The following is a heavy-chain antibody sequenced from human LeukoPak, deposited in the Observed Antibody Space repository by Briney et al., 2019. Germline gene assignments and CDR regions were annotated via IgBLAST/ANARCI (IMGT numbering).Heavy chain of an antibody. Sequence: SETLSLTRTVSGGSISSGRYYSRWIRQPAGKGLEWIVRIYTSGSTNYNPSLKSRVTISVDTSKNQFSLKLSSVTAADTAVYYCASSGSYSYYYYMDVWGKGTTVTVSS. CDR1: GGSISSGRYY. CDR2: IYTSGST. V-gene: IGHV4-61*02. D-gene: IGHD1-26*01. J-gene: IGHJ6*03. CDR3: ASSGSYSYYYYMDV.